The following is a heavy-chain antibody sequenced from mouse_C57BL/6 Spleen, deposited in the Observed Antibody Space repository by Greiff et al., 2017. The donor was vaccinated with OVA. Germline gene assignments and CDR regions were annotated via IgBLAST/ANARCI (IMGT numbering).Heavy chain of an antibody. J-gene: IGHJ1*03. V-gene: IGHV1-69*01. Sequence: QVQLQQPGAELVMPGASVKLSCKASGYTFTSYWMHWVKQRPGQGLEWIGEIDPSDSYTNSNQKFKGKSTLTVDKSSSTAYMQLSSLTSEDSAVXYCARRDYYGSSSYWYFEVWGTGTTVTVSS. CDR2: IDPSDSYT. CDR1: GYTFTSYW. CDR3: ARRDYYGSSSYWYFEV. D-gene: IGHD1-1*01.